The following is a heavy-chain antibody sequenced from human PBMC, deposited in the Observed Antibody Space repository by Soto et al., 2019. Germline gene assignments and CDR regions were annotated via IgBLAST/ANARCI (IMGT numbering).Heavy chain of an antibody. CDR1: GGSISSYY. V-gene: IGHV4-4*07. CDR3: ARGPRGYVYYHGMDV. D-gene: IGHD3-10*01. CDR2: IDTSGTT. J-gene: IGHJ6*02. Sequence: SETLSLTCTVSGGSISSYYCSWIRQSAGKGLEWIGRIDTSGTTNYNPALKSRVTMSVDASKNQFSLNLSSVTAADTAVYYCARGPRGYVYYHGMDVWGQGTTVTVSS.